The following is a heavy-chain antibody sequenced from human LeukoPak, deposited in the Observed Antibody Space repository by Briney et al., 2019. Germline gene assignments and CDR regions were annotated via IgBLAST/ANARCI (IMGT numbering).Heavy chain of an antibody. V-gene: IGHV3-23*01. CDR1: GFTFSSYA. D-gene: IGHD3-22*01. CDR3: ARDTYYYNSSAFYHYYYGMDV. J-gene: IGHJ6*02. CDR2: INDNGAGT. Sequence: GGSLRLSCAASGFTFSSYAMSWVRQAPGKGLKWVSTINDNGAGTYYADSVKGRFTISRDNAKNTLDLQMNSLRAEDTAVYYCARDTYYYNSSAFYHYYYGMDVWGQGTTVTVSS.